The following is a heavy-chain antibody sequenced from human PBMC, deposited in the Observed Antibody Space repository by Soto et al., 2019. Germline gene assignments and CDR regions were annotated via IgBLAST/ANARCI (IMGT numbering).Heavy chain of an antibody. V-gene: IGHV1-18*01. CDR3: AREGIGYCSGSSCYDFDS. D-gene: IGHD2-15*01. CDR2: IRTDNGNT. J-gene: IGHJ4*02. Sequence: QAHLVQSGAEVKKPGASVKVSCKASGNTFPNYGISWVRQAPGQGLEWMGWIRTDNGNTKYAQKCQGRVSMTTDTSTSTAYMELRILRSDDTAVYYCAREGIGYCSGSSCYDFDSWGQGTLVTVSS. CDR1: GNTFPNYG.